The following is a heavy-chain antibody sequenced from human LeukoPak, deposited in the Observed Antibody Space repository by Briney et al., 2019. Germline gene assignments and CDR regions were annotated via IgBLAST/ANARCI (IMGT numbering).Heavy chain of an antibody. CDR3: ARGAHRKAAAGTDY. V-gene: IGHV3-48*03. J-gene: IGHJ4*02. Sequence: AGSLTLSCAASGFTFSSYEMNWVRQAPGKGLEWVSYINSSGSTIYYADSVKGRFTISRDNAKNSLYLQMNSLRAEDTAVYYCARGAHRKAAAGTDYWGQGTLVTVSS. CDR1: GFTFSSYE. D-gene: IGHD6-13*01. CDR2: INSSGSTI.